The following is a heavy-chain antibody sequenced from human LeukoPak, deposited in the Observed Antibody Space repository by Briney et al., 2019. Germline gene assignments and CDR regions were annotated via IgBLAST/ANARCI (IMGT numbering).Heavy chain of an antibody. V-gene: IGHV3-30*02. CDR1: GFLFGSCG. CDR2: IRYEGDIA. J-gene: IGHJ4*02. D-gene: IGHD3-10*01. Sequence: GGSLRLSCATSGFLFGSCGMHWVRQAPGKGLEWVAFIRYEGDIAHYADSVEGRFIISRDNSMNTLYLQMNSLRAEDTAVYYCARVGQIWFGELFFDYWGQGTLVTVSS. CDR3: ARVGQIWFGELFFDY.